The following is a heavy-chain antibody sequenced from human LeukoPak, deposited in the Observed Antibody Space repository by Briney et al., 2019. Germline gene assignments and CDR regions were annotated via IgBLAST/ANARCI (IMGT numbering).Heavy chain of an antibody. CDR3: AKDLYSGGFS. J-gene: IGHJ5*02. Sequence: GGSLRLSCAASGFTFTSYGMLWVRQAPEKRLEWGAFVSYDGDNEYYADSVKGRFTISRDNSKNTLSLQMHSLRIEDTALYYCAKDLYSGGFSWGQGTLVIVSS. D-gene: IGHD1-26*01. CDR2: VSYDGDNE. V-gene: IGHV3-30*18. CDR1: GFTFTSYG.